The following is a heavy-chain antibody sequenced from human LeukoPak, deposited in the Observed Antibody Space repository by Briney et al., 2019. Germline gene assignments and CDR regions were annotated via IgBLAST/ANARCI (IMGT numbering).Heavy chain of an antibody. CDR2: IIDNGTKI. D-gene: IGHD4-23*01. CDR3: AKSDLNYGGNPDF. CDR1: GFIFSDYY. V-gene: IGHV3-11*01. J-gene: IGHJ4*02. Sequence: GGSLRLSCAASGFIFSDYYMGWIRQAPGRGLEWVSYIIDNGTKIYYTDSVKGRFTMSRDNAKKSLYLQMNSLRADDTAVFYCAKSDLNYGGNPDFWGQGTLVTVSS.